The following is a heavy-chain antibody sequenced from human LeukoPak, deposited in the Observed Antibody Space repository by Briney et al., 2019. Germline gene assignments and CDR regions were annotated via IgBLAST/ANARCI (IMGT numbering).Heavy chain of an antibody. CDR3: AAYSSGWGAFDY. CDR2: ISYDGSNK. CDR1: GFTFSSYA. Sequence: GGSLSLSCAASGFTFSSYAMHWVRQAPGKGLEGVAVISYDGSNKYYADSATGRFTSSRDNSEDTLYLQMNSLRAEDTAVYYCAAYSSGWGAFDYWGQGTLV. V-gene: IGHV3-30*01. D-gene: IGHD6-19*01. J-gene: IGHJ4*02.